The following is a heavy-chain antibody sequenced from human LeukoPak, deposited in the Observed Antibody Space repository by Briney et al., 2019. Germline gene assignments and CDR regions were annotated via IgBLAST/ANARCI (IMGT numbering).Heavy chain of an antibody. CDR3: ARARPRDIVVVPAAKDHYYGMDV. CDR1: GFTFSSYE. D-gene: IGHD2-2*01. Sequence: GGSLRLSCAASGFTFSSYEMNWVRQAPGKGLEWVSYISSSGSTIYYADSVKGRFTISRDNAKNSLYLQMNSLRAEDTAVYYCARARPRDIVVVPAAKDHYYGMDVWGKETTVTVSS. V-gene: IGHV3-48*03. J-gene: IGHJ6*04. CDR2: ISSSGSTI.